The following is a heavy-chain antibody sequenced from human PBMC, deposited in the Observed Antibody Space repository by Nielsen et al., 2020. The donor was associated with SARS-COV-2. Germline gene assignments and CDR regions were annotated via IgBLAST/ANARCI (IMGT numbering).Heavy chain of an antibody. CDR3: ARFLRGNSARYLDY. Sequence: SETLSLTCTVPGGSFTSYYWSWIRQPPGKGLEWIGYISYSGSTTYNPSLKSRVTISADTSKNHFSLNLSSVTAAETALYYCARFLRGNSARYLDYWGQGTLVTVSS. CDR1: GGSFTSYY. CDR2: ISYSGST. V-gene: IGHV4-59*08. J-gene: IGHJ4*02. D-gene: IGHD4-23*01.